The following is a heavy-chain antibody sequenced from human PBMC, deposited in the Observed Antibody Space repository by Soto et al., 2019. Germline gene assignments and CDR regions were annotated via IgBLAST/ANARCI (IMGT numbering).Heavy chain of an antibody. Sequence: EARLVESGGGLVQPGGSLRLSCAASGFTFSSHSMKWVRQAPGKGLEWVSYISSSSRTKYYADSVKGRFTISRDNAKNSLYLQMNSLRAEDTAVFSCARDDEMGYFDYWGQGTLVTVSS. CDR1: GFTFSSHS. CDR2: ISSSSRTK. J-gene: IGHJ4*02. CDR3: ARDDEMGYFDY. V-gene: IGHV3-48*01. D-gene: IGHD3-16*01.